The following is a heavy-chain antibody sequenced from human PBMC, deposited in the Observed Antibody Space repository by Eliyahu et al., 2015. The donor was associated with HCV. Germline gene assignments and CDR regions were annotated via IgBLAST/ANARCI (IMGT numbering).Heavy chain of an antibody. CDR3: ARGLYRSYYYYYGMDV. V-gene: IGHV4-34*01. J-gene: IGHJ6*02. Sequence: QVQLQQWGAGLLKPSETLSLTXXVYGGSFSGYYWSWIRQPPGKGLEWIGEINHSGSTNYNPSLKSRVTISVDTSKNQFSLKLSSVTAADTAVYYCARGLYRSYYYYYGMDVWGQGTTVTVSS. CDR1: GGSFSGYY. D-gene: IGHD3-16*02. CDR2: INHSGST.